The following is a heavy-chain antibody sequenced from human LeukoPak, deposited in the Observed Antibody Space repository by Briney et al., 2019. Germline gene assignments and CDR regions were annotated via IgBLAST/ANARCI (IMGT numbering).Heavy chain of an antibody. V-gene: IGHV3-30*18. CDR3: AKGALYCSGGSCYRQDNWFDP. CDR2: ISYDGSNK. D-gene: IGHD2-15*01. CDR1: GFTFSTYG. J-gene: IGHJ5*02. Sequence: GRSLRLSCAASGFTFSTYGMHWVRQAPGKGLEWVSVISYDGSNKYYAKSVEGRFTISRDNSKNTLYLQMNSLRAEDTAVYYCAKGALYCSGGSCYRQDNWFDPWGQGTLVTVSS.